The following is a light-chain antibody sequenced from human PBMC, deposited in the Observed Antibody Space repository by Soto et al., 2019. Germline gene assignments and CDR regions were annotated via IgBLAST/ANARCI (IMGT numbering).Light chain of an antibody. J-gene: IGKJ4*01. Sequence: DIQMTQSPSSLSASVGDRVTVTCQASQDISNSLNWYQHKPGEAPRLLIYDASNLEAGVPSRFSGSGSGTHFTFTISSLQPEGIATYYCQQYDDLSALTFGGGTKVE. CDR3: QQYDDLSALT. CDR2: DAS. CDR1: QDISNS. V-gene: IGKV1-33*01.